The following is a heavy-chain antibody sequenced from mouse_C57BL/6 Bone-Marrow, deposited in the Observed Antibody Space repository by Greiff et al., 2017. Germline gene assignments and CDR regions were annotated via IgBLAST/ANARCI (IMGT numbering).Heavy chain of an antibody. CDR2: FNPGSGGT. D-gene: IGHD2-1*01. Sequence: QVQLQQSGAELVRPGTSVKVSCKASGYAFSNYLIEWVKQRPGPGLEWIGVFNPGSGGTNYNEKFKGKATLTADKSSSTAYMQLSSVTSEDSAVYFCARGGGNYEWYFDVWGTGTTVTVSS. CDR3: ARGGGNYEWYFDV. V-gene: IGHV1-54*01. J-gene: IGHJ1*03. CDR1: GYAFSNYL.